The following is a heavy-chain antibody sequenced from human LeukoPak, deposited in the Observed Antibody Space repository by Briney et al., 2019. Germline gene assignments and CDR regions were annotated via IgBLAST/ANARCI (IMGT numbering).Heavy chain of an antibody. V-gene: IGHV4-39*02. CDR1: GDSISSSSYY. CDR3: ARDFYGSGSWNWFDP. Sequence: PSETLSLTCTVSGDSISSSSYYWGWIRQPPGKGLEWIGSFYYSASTYYNPSLKSRVTISVDTSKNQFSLKLSSVTAADTAVYYCARDFYGSGSWNWFDPWGQGTLVTVSS. J-gene: IGHJ5*02. D-gene: IGHD3-10*01. CDR2: FYYSAST.